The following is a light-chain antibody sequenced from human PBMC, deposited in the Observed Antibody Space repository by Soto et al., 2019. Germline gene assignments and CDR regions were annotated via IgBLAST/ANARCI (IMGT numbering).Light chain of an antibody. V-gene: IGLV1-44*01. Sequence: QPVLTQPPSASGTPGQRVTISCSGSSSNIESNTVNWYQQLPGMAPKLLIFSNKQRASGGSDRISGSKSGTSASLAISGLQSEDEADYYCATWDDSLSGWVFGGGTKVTVL. CDR3: ATWDDSLSGWV. CDR1: SSNIESNT. CDR2: SNK. J-gene: IGLJ3*02.